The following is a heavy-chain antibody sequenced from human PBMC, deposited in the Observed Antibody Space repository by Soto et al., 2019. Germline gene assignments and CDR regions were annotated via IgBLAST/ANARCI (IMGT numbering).Heavy chain of an antibody. J-gene: IGHJ4*02. CDR3: ATLRGLGEVSPYFDY. CDR2: VYYTGTP. Sequence: QVRLQESGPGLLKPSETLSLTCTVSYASINNYHWTWIRQPPGQGLEWIAYVYYTGTPNFNPSLRSRVTTSLNTPTNHSSRNLRSVTAADTAVDYCATLRGLGEVSPYFDYWGQGLMVTVSS. V-gene: IGHV4-59*08. D-gene: IGHD3-10*01. CDR1: YASINNYH.